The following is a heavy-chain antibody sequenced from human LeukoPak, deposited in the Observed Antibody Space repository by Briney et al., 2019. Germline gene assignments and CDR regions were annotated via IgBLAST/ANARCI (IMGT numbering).Heavy chain of an antibody. CDR3: ARHTSGTMFSY. V-gene: IGHV4-39*01. CDR1: GVSMSSRNSY. J-gene: IGHJ1*01. Sequence: PSETLSLTCTVPGVSMSSRNSYWGWLRQPPGMGLEWVGTMENRGYTAYNPSLQGRVTISVDASRRQCSLTLSSVTATDTAVYYCARHTSGTMFSYWGQGILATVSS. D-gene: IGHD1-1*01. CDR2: MENRGYT.